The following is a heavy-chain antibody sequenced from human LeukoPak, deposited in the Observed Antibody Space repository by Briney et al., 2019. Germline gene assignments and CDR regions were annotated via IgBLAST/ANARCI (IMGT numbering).Heavy chain of an antibody. V-gene: IGHV4-4*07. J-gene: IGHJ3*02. Sequence: SETLSLTCTVSGGSISSYCWSWIRQPAGKGLEWIGRIYTSGSTNYNPSLKSRVTMSVDTSKNQFSLKLSSVTAADTAVYYCARDQRGTGYLTFDIWGQGTMVTVSS. D-gene: IGHD3/OR15-3a*01. CDR3: ARDQRGTGYLTFDI. CDR1: GGSISSYC. CDR2: IYTSGST.